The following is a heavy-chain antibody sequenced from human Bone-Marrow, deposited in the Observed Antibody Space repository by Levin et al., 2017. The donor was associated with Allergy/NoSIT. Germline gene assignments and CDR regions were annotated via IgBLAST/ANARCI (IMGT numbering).Heavy chain of an antibody. D-gene: IGHD2-2*01. V-gene: IGHV3-13*04. CDR3: ARVALPRYCTSTSCSDSGYYFDY. CDR2: IGTAADS. Sequence: GGSLRLSCAASGFTFSSYDMHWVRQATGKGLEWVSAIGTAADSYYSGSVKGRFTVSRDNAKNSFYLQMNSLRAGDTAVYYCARVALPRYCTSTSCSDSGYYFDYWGQGTLVTVSS. CDR1: GFTFSSYD. J-gene: IGHJ4*02.